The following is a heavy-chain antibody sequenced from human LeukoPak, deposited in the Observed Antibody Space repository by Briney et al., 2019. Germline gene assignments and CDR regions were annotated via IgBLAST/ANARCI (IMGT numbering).Heavy chain of an antibody. D-gene: IGHD5/OR15-5a*01. J-gene: IGHJ4*02. CDR3: AKDAWSGYNVYDTPYGYFEY. Sequence: PGGSLRLSCAASGFTFSDYYMSWIRQAPGKGLEWVSYISSSGSTIYYADSVKGRFTISRDNAKNSLYLQMNSLRAEDTAVYYCAKDAWSGYNVYDTPYGYFEYWGQGTLVTVSS. V-gene: IGHV3-11*01. CDR1: GFTFSDYY. CDR2: ISSSGSTI.